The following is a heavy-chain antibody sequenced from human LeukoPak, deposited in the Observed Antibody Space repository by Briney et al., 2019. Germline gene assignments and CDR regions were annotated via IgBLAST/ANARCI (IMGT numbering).Heavy chain of an antibody. CDR2: NNPNSGGT. CDR1: GSTFTDYH. D-gene: IGHD1-1*01. Sequence: GASVKVSCKASGSTFTDYHIYWMRQAPGQGLEWMGWNNPNSGGTNYAQKFQGRVTITRDTSTNTAYMELSRLRSDDTAVYFCARVRAIAATGTGARYFQDWGQGTLVTVSS. CDR3: ARVRAIAATGTGARYFQD. V-gene: IGHV1-2*02. J-gene: IGHJ1*01.